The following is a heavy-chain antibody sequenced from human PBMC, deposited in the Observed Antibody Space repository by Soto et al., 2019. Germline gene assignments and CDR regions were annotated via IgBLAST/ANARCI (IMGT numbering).Heavy chain of an antibody. Sequence: SETLSLTCTVSGGSISSYCWSWIRQPPGKGLEWIGYIYYSGSTNYNPSLKSRVTISVDTSKNQFSLKLSSVTAADTAVYYCARDLRTDRYYYYYGMDVWGQATTVTVSS. CDR1: GGSISSYC. CDR2: IYYSGST. CDR3: ARDLRTDRYYYYYGMDV. J-gene: IGHJ6*02. D-gene: IGHD3-9*01. V-gene: IGHV4-59*01.